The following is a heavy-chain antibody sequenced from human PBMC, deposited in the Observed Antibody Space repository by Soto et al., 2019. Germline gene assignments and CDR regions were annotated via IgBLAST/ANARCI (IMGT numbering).Heavy chain of an antibody. J-gene: IGHJ4*02. CDR3: ARSRNGAVPDSINF. CDR1: GFTFRRYA. D-gene: IGHD2-8*01. CDR2: ISRDGSSK. V-gene: IGHV3-30-3*01. Sequence: WGSLRLACAASGFTFRRYAMHWVRQAPGEGLEWVAVISRDGSSKYYGDSVKGRFTVSRDNSNNTLYLSMTSLRPDDTAVFYCARSRNGAVPDSINFWGQGTLVTVSS.